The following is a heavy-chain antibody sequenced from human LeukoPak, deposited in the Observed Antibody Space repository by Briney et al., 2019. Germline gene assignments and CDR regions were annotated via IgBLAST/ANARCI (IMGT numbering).Heavy chain of an antibody. J-gene: IGHJ4*02. CDR2: IRNDGSYR. CDR3: ANGEGTGDYAFDF. D-gene: IGHD3-16*01. CDR1: GFTFRIYG. Sequence: PGGALRLSCAVSGFTFRIYGMHWVRQAPGKGLDWVAFIRNDGSYRYYSDSVWGRFTLSIDNSTNTIYLQMNSLRAEDTAVYYWANGEGTGDYAFDFWGQGTLVTVSS. V-gene: IGHV3-30*02.